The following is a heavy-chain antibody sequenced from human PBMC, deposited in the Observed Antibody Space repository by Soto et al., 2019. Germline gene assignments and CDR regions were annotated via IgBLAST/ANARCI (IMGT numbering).Heavy chain of an antibody. D-gene: IGHD3-22*01. V-gene: IGHV1-69*14. CDR3: AREYYYDSSGYYHGWYFDL. Sequence: QVQLVQSGAEVKKPGSSVKVSCKASGGTFSSYAISWVRQAPGQGLEWMGGIIPIFGTANYAQKFQGRVTITADKSTSTAYMELSSLRSEDTAVYYCAREYYYDSSGYYHGWYFDLWGRGTLVTVSS. CDR2: IIPIFGTA. CDR1: GGTFSSYA. J-gene: IGHJ2*01.